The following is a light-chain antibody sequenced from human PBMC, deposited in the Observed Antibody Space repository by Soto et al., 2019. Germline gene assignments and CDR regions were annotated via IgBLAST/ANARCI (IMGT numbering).Light chain of an antibody. V-gene: IGLV1-40*01. CDR1: SSNIGAGYD. Sequence: QSVLTQPPSVSGAPGQRVTISCTGGSSNIGAGYDVHWYQQLPGTAPKLLVSGNTNRPSGVPDRFSGSKSGTSASLAITGLGAGDEADYYCQSFDSGLSVWVFGGGTKLTVL. CDR2: GNT. CDR3: QSFDSGLSVWV. J-gene: IGLJ3*02.